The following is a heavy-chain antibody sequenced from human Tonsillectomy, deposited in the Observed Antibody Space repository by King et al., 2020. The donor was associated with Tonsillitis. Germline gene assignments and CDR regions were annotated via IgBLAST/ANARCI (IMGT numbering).Heavy chain of an antibody. CDR1: GYSFTGHW. D-gene: IGHD2-2*01. CDR2: IYPGDSDT. CDR3: GRLAAMGHWFFDL. V-gene: IGHV5-51*01. Sequence: QLVQSGAEVKKPGESLKISCKGYGYSFTGHWIAWVRQMPGTGLEWMGIIYPGDSDTRYSPSFQGQVTISADKSISTAYLQWSSLRASDSAMYYCGRLAAMGHWFFDLWGRGTLVTVSS. J-gene: IGHJ2*01.